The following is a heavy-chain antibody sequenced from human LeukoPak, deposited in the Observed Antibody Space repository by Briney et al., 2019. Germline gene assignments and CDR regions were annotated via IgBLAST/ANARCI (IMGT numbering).Heavy chain of an antibody. J-gene: IGHJ5*02. CDR3: ARGSYGYGSFDP. Sequence: ASVKVSCKVSGYTLTELSMHWVRQAPGQGLEWMGWINPNSGGTNYAQKFQGRVSMTRDTSISTAYMELSRLRSEDTAVYYCARGSYGYGSFDPWGQGTLVTVSS. CDR2: INPNSGGT. CDR1: GYTLTELS. D-gene: IGHD5-18*01. V-gene: IGHV1-2*02.